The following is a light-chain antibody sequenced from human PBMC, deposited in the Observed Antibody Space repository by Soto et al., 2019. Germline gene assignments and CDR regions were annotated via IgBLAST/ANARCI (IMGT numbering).Light chain of an antibody. CDR3: QQYNNWPLT. CDR1: QSISSN. V-gene: IGKV3-15*01. CDR2: DAS. Sequence: ETVMTQSPATLSVSPEERATLSCRASQSISSNLAWFQQKPGQAPRLLIYDASTMATGFPARFSGSGSGTEFTLTISSLQSEDFAVYYCQQYNNWPLTFGGGTKVDIK. J-gene: IGKJ4*01.